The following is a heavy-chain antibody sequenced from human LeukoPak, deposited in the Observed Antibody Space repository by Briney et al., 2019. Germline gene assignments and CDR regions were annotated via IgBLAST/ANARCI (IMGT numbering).Heavy chain of an antibody. CDR1: GDSISSGYY. CDR2: IYHSGST. Sequence: SETLSLTCTVSGDSISSGYYWGWIRQPPGKGLEWIGTIYHSGSTYYNPSLKSRVTISIDTSKNQFSLKLSSVTAADTAVYYCARTVDTVATADAFDIWGQGTMVTVSS. D-gene: IGHD5-12*01. J-gene: IGHJ3*02. V-gene: IGHV4-38-2*02. CDR3: ARTVDTVATADAFDI.